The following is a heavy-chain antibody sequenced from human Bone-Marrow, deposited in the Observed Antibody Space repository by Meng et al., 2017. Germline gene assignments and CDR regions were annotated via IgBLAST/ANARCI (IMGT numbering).Heavy chain of an antibody. D-gene: IGHD4-11*01. J-gene: IGHJ4*02. CDR3: ARSPTTMAHDFDY. Sequence: GSLRLSCTVSGGSISSYYWSWIRQPPGKGLEWIGYIYYSGSTNYNPSLKSRVTISVDTSKNQFSLKLSSVTAADSAVYYCARSPTTMAHDFDYWGQGTLVTVSS. CDR2: IYYSGST. V-gene: IGHV4-59*12. CDR1: GGSISSYY.